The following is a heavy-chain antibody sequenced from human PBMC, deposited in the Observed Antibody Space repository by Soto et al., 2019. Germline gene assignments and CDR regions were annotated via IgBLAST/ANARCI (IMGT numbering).Heavy chain of an antibody. Sequence: PGGSLRRSCAASGFTFDDYAMHWVRQAPGKGLEWVSGISWNSGSIGYADSVKGRFTISRDNAKNSLYLQMNSLRAEDTALYYCAKDLQQLVQSYFAYWGQGTLVTVSS. J-gene: IGHJ4*02. CDR1: GFTFDDYA. CDR3: AKDLQQLVQSYFAY. CDR2: ISWNSGSI. V-gene: IGHV3-9*01. D-gene: IGHD6-13*01.